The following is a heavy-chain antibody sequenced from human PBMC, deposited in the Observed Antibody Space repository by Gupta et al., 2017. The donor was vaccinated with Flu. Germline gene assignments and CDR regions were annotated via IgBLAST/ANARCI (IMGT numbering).Heavy chain of an antibody. V-gene: IGHV5-51*03. D-gene: IGHD4-17*01. CDR3: ARPRTTVSAPKYFDY. J-gene: IGHJ4*02. CDR1: GYSFDRYW. CDR2: IYAGDSDT. Sequence: GAEVKKPGESLKISCKGFGYSFDRYWIAWVRQMPGKGLEWMGIIYAGDSDTRYSPSFQGQVTISVDMSINTAYLQWSSLKASDTAMYFCARPRTTVSAPKYFDYWGQGTRVTVSS.